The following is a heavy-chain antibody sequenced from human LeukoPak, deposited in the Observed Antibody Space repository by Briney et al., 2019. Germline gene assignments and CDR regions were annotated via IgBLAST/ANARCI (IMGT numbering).Heavy chain of an antibody. CDR3: AKDLEYQLPHYFDY. D-gene: IGHD2-2*01. V-gene: IGHV3-30*18. Sequence: PGGSLRLSCAASGFTFSSYGMHWVRQAPGKGLEWVAVISYDGSNKYYADSVKGRFTISRDNSKNTLYLQMNSLRAEDTAVCYCAKDLEYQLPHYFDYWGQGTLVTVSS. J-gene: IGHJ4*02. CDR1: GFTFSSYG. CDR2: ISYDGSNK.